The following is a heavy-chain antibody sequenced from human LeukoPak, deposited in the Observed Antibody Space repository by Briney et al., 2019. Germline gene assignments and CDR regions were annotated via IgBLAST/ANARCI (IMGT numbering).Heavy chain of an antibody. D-gene: IGHD5-24*01. CDR2: ISYDGSNN. Sequence: GGSLRLSCAASGFTFSSYAMHWVRQAPGKGLEWVAVISYDGSNNYYADSVKGRFTMSRDNSKNTLYLQMNSLRAEDTAVYYCAKNGDSERWLQPKFVTHWGQGTLVTVSS. J-gene: IGHJ4*02. CDR3: AKNGDSERWLQPKFVTH. V-gene: IGHV3-30*04. CDR1: GFTFSSYA.